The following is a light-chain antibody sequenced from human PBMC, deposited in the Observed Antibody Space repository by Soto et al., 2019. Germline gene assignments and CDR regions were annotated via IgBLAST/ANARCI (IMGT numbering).Light chain of an antibody. Sequence: QSVLTQPPSVSGAPGLRVTISCTESSSNIGAGYDVHWYQQLPGTAPKLLIYGNSNRPSGVPDRFSGSKSGTSASLAITGLQAEDEADYYCQSYDSSLSGWVFGGGTQLTVL. J-gene: IGLJ3*02. V-gene: IGLV1-40*01. CDR1: SSNIGAGYD. CDR2: GNS. CDR3: QSYDSSLSGWV.